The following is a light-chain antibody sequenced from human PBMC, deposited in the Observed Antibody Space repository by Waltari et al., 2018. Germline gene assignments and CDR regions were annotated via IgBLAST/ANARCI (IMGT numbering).Light chain of an antibody. J-gene: IGKJ1*01. V-gene: IGKV4-1*01. CDR1: QSVLYSSNNKND. CDR2: WAS. Sequence: DLVMTQSPDSLDVSLGERATITCKASQSVLYSSNNKNDLAWYQQKPGQPPKLLIYWASTRESGVPDRFSGSGSGTDFTLTISSLQAEDVAVYYCQQYYSTPSWTFGQGTKVEIK. CDR3: QQYYSTPSWT.